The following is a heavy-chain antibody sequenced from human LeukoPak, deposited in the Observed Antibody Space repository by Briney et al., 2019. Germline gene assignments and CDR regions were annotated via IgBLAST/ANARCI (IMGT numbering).Heavy chain of an antibody. V-gene: IGHV1-69*13. CDR2: IIPIFGTA. Sequence: SVKVSCKASGYTFTSYAISWVRQAPGQGFEWMGGIIPIFGTANYAQKFQGRVTITADESTSTAYMELSSLRSEDTAVYYCARLMYGDYFDYWGQGTLVTVSS. D-gene: IGHD4-17*01. CDR3: ARLMYGDYFDY. CDR1: GYTFTSYA. J-gene: IGHJ4*02.